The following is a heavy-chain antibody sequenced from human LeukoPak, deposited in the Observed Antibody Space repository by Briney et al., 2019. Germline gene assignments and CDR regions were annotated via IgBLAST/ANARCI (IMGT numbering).Heavy chain of an antibody. CDR2: ISYDGSHK. CDR1: GITLRSYG. Sequence: GRSLRLSCAASGITLRSYGTHWVRQAPGKGLEWVAVISYDGSHKYYADSVKGRFSISRDNSKNTLYLQMNSLRADDTAVYYCAKGARGDTVTSIVGLNWFDPWGQGTLVTVSS. D-gene: IGHD4-17*01. J-gene: IGHJ5*02. CDR3: AKGARGDTVTSIVGLNWFDP. V-gene: IGHV3-30*18.